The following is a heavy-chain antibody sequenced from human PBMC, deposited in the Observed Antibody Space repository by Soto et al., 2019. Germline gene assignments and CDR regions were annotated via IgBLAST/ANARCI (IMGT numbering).Heavy chain of an antibody. CDR3: ARARLRAVYAFDI. J-gene: IGHJ3*02. V-gene: IGHV4-31*01. D-gene: IGHD5-12*01. CDR1: GGSVSSGAYY. Sequence: QVQLQESDAGLVKASQTLSLTCTVSGGSVSSGAYYWTWIRQRPGKGLEWIGYIYYNGSTYYSPSLKSPLSISLDTSKNQFSLRVSSVTAADTAMYYCARARLRAVYAFDIWGQGTMVTVSS. CDR2: IYYNGST.